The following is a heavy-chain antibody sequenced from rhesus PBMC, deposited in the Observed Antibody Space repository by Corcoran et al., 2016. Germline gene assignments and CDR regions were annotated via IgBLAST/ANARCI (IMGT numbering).Heavy chain of an antibody. Sequence: EVQLVESGGGLVQPGGSLRLSCAASGFTFSSSAMHWVRQASGKGLEWVGRSKSKSNQYETGYAASVKGSFTISRDDSKNTAYLQMNSLKTEDTAVYYCARDLIYSWNDPFCDYWGQGVLVTVSS. CDR3: ARDLIYSWNDPFCDY. CDR1: GFTFSSSA. J-gene: IGHJ4*01. CDR2: SKSKSNQYET. D-gene: IGHD1-14*01. V-gene: IGHV3-118*01.